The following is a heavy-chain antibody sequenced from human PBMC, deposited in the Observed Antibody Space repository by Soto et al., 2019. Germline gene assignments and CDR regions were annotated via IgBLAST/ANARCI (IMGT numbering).Heavy chain of an antibody. Sequence: EVQLVESGGGLVKPGGSLRLSCAASGFTFSSYSMNWVRQAPGKGLEWVSSISSSSSNIYYADSVKGRFTISRDNAKNSRXXXXXXXXXXXXXXXXXXXXXXXXLRWKYYFDYWGQGTLVTVSP. D-gene: IGHD5-12*01. CDR1: GFTFSSYS. CDR2: ISSSSSNI. V-gene: IGHV3-21*01. J-gene: IGHJ4*02. CDR3: XXXXXXXLRWKYYFDY.